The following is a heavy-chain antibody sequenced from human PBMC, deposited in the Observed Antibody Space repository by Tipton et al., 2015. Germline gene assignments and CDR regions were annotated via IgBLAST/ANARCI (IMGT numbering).Heavy chain of an antibody. V-gene: IGHV4-39*01. J-gene: IGHJ4*02. CDR2: IYYSGST. CDR3: ARRQLGYCSGGSCHPGDY. Sequence: LRLSCTVSGGSISSSSYYWGWIRQPPGKGLEWIGSIYYSGSTYYNPSLKSRVTISVDTSKNQFSLKLSSVTAADTAVYYCARRQLGYCSGGSCHPGDYWGQGTLVTVSS. CDR1: GGSISSSSYY. D-gene: IGHD2-15*01.